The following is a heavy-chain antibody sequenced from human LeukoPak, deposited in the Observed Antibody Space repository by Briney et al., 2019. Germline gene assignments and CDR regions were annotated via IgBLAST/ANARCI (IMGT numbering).Heavy chain of an antibody. CDR2: IIPILGIA. V-gene: IGHV1-69*04. Sequence: SVKVSCKASGGTFSSYAISWVRQAPGQGLEWMGRIIPILGIANYAQKFQGRVTITADKSTSTAYMELSSLRSEDTAVYYCATLPGYCSGGSCYPYYYYGMDVWGQGTTVTVSS. D-gene: IGHD2-15*01. J-gene: IGHJ6*02. CDR1: GGTFSSYA. CDR3: ATLPGYCSGGSCYPYYYYGMDV.